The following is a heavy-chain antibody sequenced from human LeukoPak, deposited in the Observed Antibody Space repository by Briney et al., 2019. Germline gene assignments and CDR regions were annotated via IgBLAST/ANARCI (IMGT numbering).Heavy chain of an antibody. Sequence: PSGALSLTCGVSGGSISNTNWWSWVRQPPGQGLEWIGEISLTGLTHYNPSLESRVTVSLDKSKNQLSLNLTSVTAADTAVYYCSRENGAFSPFGYWGQGILVTVLS. D-gene: IGHD2-8*01. CDR3: SRENGAFSPFGY. CDR2: ISLTGLT. J-gene: IGHJ4*02. V-gene: IGHV4-4*02. CDR1: GGSISNTNW.